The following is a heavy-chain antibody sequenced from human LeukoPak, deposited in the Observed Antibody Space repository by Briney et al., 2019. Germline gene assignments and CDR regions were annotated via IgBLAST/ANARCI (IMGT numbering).Heavy chain of an antibody. CDR3: ARDSSTVVVTATNYYYYYMDV. CDR2: INQDGSGK. Sequence: GGSLRLSCAASGFTFSSYWMSWVRQAPGKGLEWVANINQDGSGKYYVDSVKGRFTISRDNAKNSLYLQMNSLRAEDTAVYYCARDSSTVVVTATNYYYYYMDVWGNGTTVTVSS. CDR1: GFTFSSYW. D-gene: IGHD2-21*02. J-gene: IGHJ6*03. V-gene: IGHV3-7*01.